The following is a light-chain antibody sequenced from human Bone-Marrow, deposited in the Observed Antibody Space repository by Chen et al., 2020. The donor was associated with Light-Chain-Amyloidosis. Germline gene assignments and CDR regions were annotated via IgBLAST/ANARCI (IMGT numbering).Light chain of an antibody. CDR2: EVT. V-gene: IGLV2-14*01. Sequence: QSALTQPASVSGSPGQSITISCTGTSSDVGGYNDVSWYQQHPGKAPKVMIYEVTNRPSGVSNRFSGSKSGNTASLTISGLQAEDEADYYCSSYSVTSPLVVFGGGTKLTVL. CDR1: SSDVGGYND. CDR3: SSYSVTSPLVV. J-gene: IGLJ2*01.